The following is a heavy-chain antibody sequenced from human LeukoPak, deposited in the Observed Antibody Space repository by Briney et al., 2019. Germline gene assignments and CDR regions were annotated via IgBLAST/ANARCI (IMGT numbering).Heavy chain of an antibody. CDR1: GGSISSSSYY. V-gene: IGHV4-39*01. CDR2: IYYSGST. Sequence: SETLSLTCTVSGGSISSSSYYWGWIRQPPGRGLEWIGSIYYSGSTYYNPSLKSRVTISVDTSKNQFSLKLSSVTAADTAVYYCARRITRDSYGYPFDYWGQGTLVTVSS. D-gene: IGHD5-18*01. J-gene: IGHJ4*02. CDR3: ARRITRDSYGYPFDY.